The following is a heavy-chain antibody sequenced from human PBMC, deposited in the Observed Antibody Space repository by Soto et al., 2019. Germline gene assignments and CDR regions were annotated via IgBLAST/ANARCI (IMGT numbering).Heavy chain of an antibody. CDR3: AKELERGYDYYGMDV. D-gene: IGHD1-1*01. Sequence: QVQLVESGGGVVQPGRSPRLSCAASGFTFSSYGMHWVRQAPGKGLEWVAVISYDGSNKYYADSVKGRFTISRDNSKNTLYLQMNSLRAEDTAVYYCAKELERGYDYYGMDVWGQGTTVTVSS. J-gene: IGHJ6*02. CDR2: ISYDGSNK. CDR1: GFTFSSYG. V-gene: IGHV3-30*18.